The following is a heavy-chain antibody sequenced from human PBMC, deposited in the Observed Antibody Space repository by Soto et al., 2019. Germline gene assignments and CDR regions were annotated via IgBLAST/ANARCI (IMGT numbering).Heavy chain of an antibody. V-gene: IGHV3-30*18. Sequence: PGGSLRLSCAASGFTFSSYGMHWVRQAPGKGLEWVAVISYDGSNKYYADSVKGRFTISRDNSKNTLYLQMNSLRAEDTAVYYCAKDIWFGESQGPFDYWGQGTLDTVSS. CDR1: GFTFSSYG. CDR3: AKDIWFGESQGPFDY. D-gene: IGHD3-10*01. CDR2: ISYDGSNK. J-gene: IGHJ4*02.